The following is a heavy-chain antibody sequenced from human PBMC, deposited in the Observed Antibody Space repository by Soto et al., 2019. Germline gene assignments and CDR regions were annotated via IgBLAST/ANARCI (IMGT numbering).Heavy chain of an antibody. CDR1: GGSISSYY. CDR2: IYYSGST. D-gene: IGHD6-19*01. V-gene: IGHV4-59*01. J-gene: IGHJ4*02. CDR3: ARVVVAAPYIYYFDY. Sequence: SETLSLTCTVSGGSISSYYWSWIRQPPGKGLEWIGYIYYSGSTNYNPSLKSRVTISVDTSKNQLSLKLSSVTAADTAVYYCARVVVAAPYIYYFDYWGQGTLVTVSS.